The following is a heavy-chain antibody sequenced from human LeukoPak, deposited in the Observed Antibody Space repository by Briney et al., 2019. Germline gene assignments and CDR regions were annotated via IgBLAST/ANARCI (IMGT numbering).Heavy chain of an antibody. CDR2: IIPIFGTA. CDR3: ARYVRSYYYMDV. D-gene: IGHD3-16*01. V-gene: IGHV1-69*05. CDR1: GGTFSSYA. Sequence: SVKVSCKASGGTFSSYAISWVRQAPGQGLEWMGGIIPIFGTANYAQKLQGRVTMTTDTSTSTAYMELRSLRSDDTAVYYCARYVRSYYYMDVWGKGTTVTVSS. J-gene: IGHJ6*03.